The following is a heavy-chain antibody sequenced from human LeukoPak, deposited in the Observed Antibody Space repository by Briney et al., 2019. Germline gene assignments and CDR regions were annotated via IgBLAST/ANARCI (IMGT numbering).Heavy chain of an antibody. Sequence: PGGSLRLSCAASGFTFSSYSMNWVRQAPGKGLEWVSYISSSSSTIYYADSVKGRFTISRDNAKNSLYLQMNSLRAEDTAVYYCARSFDAVRYFDWFDYWGQGTLVTVSS. CDR2: ISSSSSTI. CDR1: GFTFSSYS. V-gene: IGHV3-48*01. D-gene: IGHD3-9*01. CDR3: ARSFDAVRYFDWFDY. J-gene: IGHJ5*01.